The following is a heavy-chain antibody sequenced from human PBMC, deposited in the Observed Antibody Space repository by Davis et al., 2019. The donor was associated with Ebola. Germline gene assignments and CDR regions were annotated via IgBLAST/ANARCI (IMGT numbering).Heavy chain of an antibody. D-gene: IGHD1-14*01. CDR1: GFTFSSYW. J-gene: IGHJ3*02. Sequence: GESLKISCAASGFTFSSYWMHWVRQAPGKGLEWVSAISGSGGSTYYADSVKGRFTISRDNSKNTLYLQMNSLRAEDTAVYYCAKEWVIAGSFDIWGQGTMVTVSS. V-gene: IGHV3-23*01. CDR3: AKEWVIAGSFDI. CDR2: ISGSGGST.